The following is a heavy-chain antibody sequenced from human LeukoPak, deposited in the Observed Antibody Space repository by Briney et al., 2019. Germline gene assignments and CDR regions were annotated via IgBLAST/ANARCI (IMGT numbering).Heavy chain of an antibody. Sequence: SETLSLTCTVSGGSISSGSYYWRWIRQPAGKGVEWMRRIYTSGSTNYNPSLKSRVTISVDTSKNQFSLKLSSVIAADTAVYHCARGYDFWTASAPQGYYYYYYMHLWGKGTTVTVSS. CDR1: GGSISSGSYY. CDR3: ARGYDFWTASAPQGYYYYYYMHL. V-gene: IGHV4-61*02. J-gene: IGHJ6*03. CDR2: IYTSGST. D-gene: IGHD3-3*01.